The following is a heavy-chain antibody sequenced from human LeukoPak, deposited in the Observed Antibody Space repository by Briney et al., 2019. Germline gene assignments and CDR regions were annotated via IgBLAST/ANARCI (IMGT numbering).Heavy chain of an antibody. CDR1: GFTFNSYS. CDR2: ISSSSSYM. CDR3: ARYPIAAGVSDAFDI. Sequence: PGGSLRLSCAASGFTFNSYSMNWVRQAPGKGLEWVSSISSSSSYMYYADSVKGRFTISRDNSKNTLYLQMNSLRAEDTAVYYCARYPIAAGVSDAFDIWGQGTMVTVSS. V-gene: IGHV3-21*01. J-gene: IGHJ3*02. D-gene: IGHD6-13*01.